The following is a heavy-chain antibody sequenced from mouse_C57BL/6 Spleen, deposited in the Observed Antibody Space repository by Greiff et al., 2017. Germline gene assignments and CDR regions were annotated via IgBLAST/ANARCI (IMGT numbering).Heavy chain of an antibody. D-gene: IGHD3-2*02. Sequence: QVQLQQSGAELVRPGTSVKMSCKASGYTFTNYWIGWAKQRPGHGLEWIGDIYPGGGYTNYNEKFKGKATLTADKSSSTAYMQFSSLTSEDSAIYYCARSKTAQAPYAMDYWGQGTSVTVSS. CDR3: ARSKTAQAPYAMDY. CDR2: IYPGGGYT. J-gene: IGHJ4*01. CDR1: GYTFTNYW. V-gene: IGHV1-63*01.